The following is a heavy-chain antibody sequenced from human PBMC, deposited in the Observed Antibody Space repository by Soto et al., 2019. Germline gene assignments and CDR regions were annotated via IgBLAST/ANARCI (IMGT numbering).Heavy chain of an antibody. CDR2: ISYSGST. J-gene: IGHJ5*02. CDR1: GGSISSYY. D-gene: IGHD1-20*01. Sequence: TSETLSLTCTVSGGSISSYYWSWIRQPPGKGLECIGYISYSGSTNYNPSLKSRVSISVDTSKNQFSRNLSSVTAADTAVDDCAREHNCNNWFDPWGQGAMVTVSS. V-gene: IGHV4-59*01. CDR3: AREHNCNNWFDP.